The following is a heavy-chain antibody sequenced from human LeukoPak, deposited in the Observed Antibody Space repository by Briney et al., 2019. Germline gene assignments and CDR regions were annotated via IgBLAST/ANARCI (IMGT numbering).Heavy chain of an antibody. CDR1: GFTFSSYG. CDR3: AKDTHDCSGGSCYPRWFDP. J-gene: IGHJ5*02. V-gene: IGHV3-30*18. CDR2: ISYDGSNK. Sequence: GGSLRLSCAASGFTFSSYGMHWVRQAQGKGLEWVAVISYDGSNKYYADSVKGRFTISRDNSKNTLYLQMNSLRAEDTAVYYCAKDTHDCSGGSCYPRWFDPWGQGTLVTVSS. D-gene: IGHD2-15*01.